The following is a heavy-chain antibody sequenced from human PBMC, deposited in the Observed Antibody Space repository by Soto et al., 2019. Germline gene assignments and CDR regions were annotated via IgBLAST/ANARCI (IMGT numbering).Heavy chain of an antibody. V-gene: IGHV4-31*03. J-gene: IGHJ6*03. CDR3: ARVRITIFGVVMNANYYYMDV. D-gene: IGHD3-3*01. Sequence: SETLSLTCTVSGGSISSGGYYWSWIRQHPGKGLEWIGYIYYSGSTYYNPSLKSRVTISVDTSKNQFSLKLSSVTAADTAVYYCARVRITIFGVVMNANYYYMDVWGKGTTVTVSS. CDR2: IYYSGST. CDR1: GGSISSGGYY.